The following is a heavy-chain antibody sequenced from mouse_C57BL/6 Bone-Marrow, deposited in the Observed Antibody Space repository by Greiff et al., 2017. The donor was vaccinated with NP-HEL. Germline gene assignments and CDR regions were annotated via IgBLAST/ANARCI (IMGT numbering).Heavy chain of an antibody. D-gene: IGHD2-5*01. CDR2: IDPSDSYT. V-gene: IGHV1-59*01. J-gene: IGHJ1*03. CDR1: GYTFTSYW. CDR3: ARRGVTTRWYFDV. Sequence: QVQLKQPGAELVRPGTSVKLSCKASGYTFTSYWMHWVKQRPGQGLEWIGVIDPSDSYTNYNQKFKGKATLTVDTSSSTAYMQLSSLTSEDSAVYYCARRGVTTRWYFDVWGTGTTVTVSS.